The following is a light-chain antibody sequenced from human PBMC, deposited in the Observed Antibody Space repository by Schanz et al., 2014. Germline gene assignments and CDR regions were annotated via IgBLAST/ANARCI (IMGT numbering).Light chain of an antibody. CDR1: SSDVGSTYL. V-gene: IGLV2-14*02. Sequence: QSALTQPASVSGSPGQSITISCTGTSSDVGSTYLVSWYQHHPGQAPKLMILGGSIRPSGVSSRFSGSKSANTASLTISGLQAEDEADYYCSSYTSSSTLLYVFGTGTKLTVL. CDR2: GGS. CDR3: SSYTSSSTLLYV. J-gene: IGLJ1*01.